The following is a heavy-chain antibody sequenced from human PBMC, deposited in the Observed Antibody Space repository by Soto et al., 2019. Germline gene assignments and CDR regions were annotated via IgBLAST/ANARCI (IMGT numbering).Heavy chain of an antibody. CDR1: GSSIINGDYY. CDR3: ASGYYDILTGGDTKYYFDY. Sequence: PSETLSLTCTVSGSSIINGDYYWTWIRQPPGKGLEWIGYIYYSGNTYYNPSLKSRVMISVDTSKNQFSLNLSSVTAADTAVYYCASGYYDILTGGDTKYYFDYWGQGALVT. J-gene: IGHJ4*02. V-gene: IGHV4-30-4*01. CDR2: IYYSGNT. D-gene: IGHD3-9*01.